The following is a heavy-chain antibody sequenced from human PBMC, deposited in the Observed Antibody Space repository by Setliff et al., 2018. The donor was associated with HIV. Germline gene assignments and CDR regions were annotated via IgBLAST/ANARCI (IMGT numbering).Heavy chain of an antibody. CDR3: ARPRPHCGGDCYSAWFDP. CDR2: INAGNGNT. V-gene: IGHV1-3*01. D-gene: IGHD2-21*02. Sequence: ASVKVSCKASGYTFTSYAMHWVRQAPGQRLEWMGWINAGNGNTKYPQKFQGRVTITRDTSASTAYMELSSLRSEDTAVYYCARPRPHCGGDCYSAWFDPWGQGTLVTVSS. CDR1: GYTFTSYA. J-gene: IGHJ5*02.